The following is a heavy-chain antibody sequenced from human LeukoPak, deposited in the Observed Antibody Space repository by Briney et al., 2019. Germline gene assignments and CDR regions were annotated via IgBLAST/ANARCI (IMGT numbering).Heavy chain of an antibody. J-gene: IGHJ6*03. Sequence: SVKVSCKASGGTFSSYAISWVRQAPGQGLEWMGGIIPIFGTANYAQKFQGRVTITADESTSTAYMELSSLRSEDTAVYYCARVGSKQSGYGRYSGSSLYYYYMDVWGKGTTVTISS. CDR3: ARVGSKQSGYGRYSGSSLYYYYMDV. D-gene: IGHD5-12*01. CDR2: IIPIFGTA. CDR1: GGTFSSYA. V-gene: IGHV1-69*13.